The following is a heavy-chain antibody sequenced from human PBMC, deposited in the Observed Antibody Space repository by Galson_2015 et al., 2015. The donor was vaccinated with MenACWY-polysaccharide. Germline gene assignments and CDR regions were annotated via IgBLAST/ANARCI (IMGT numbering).Heavy chain of an antibody. CDR2: ISSSSSTI. V-gene: IGHV3-48*02. J-gene: IGHJ4*02. Sequence: SLRLSCAASGFTFNNYAVSWVRQAPGKGLEWASYISSSSSTIYYADSVKGRFTISRDNAKNSLYLQMNSLRDEDTAVYYCATGPSGYYRFDSWGQGTLVTVSS. CDR1: GFTFNNYA. D-gene: IGHD3-22*01. CDR3: ATGPSGYYRFDS.